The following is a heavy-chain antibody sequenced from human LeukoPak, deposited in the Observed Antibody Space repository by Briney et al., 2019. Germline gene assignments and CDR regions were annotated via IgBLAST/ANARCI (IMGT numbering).Heavy chain of an antibody. CDR3: ARVPFGGRDWYFDL. J-gene: IGHJ2*01. Sequence: PGGSLRLSCAASGFTFSSYEMNWVRQAPGKGLEWVSSISSTSSHIYYADSLKGRFTISKDNAKNSLYLQMNSLRAEDTAVYYCARVPFGGRDWYFDLWGRGTLVTVSS. CDR1: GFTFSSYE. V-gene: IGHV3-21*01. D-gene: IGHD3-16*01. CDR2: ISSTSSHI.